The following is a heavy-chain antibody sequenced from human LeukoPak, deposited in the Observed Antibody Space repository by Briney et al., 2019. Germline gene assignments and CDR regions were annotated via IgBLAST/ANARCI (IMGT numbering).Heavy chain of an antibody. D-gene: IGHD1-26*01. Sequence: PGGSLRLSCAASGFTFDDYGMSWVRQAPGKGLEWVSGINSNGGRTGYADSVEGRFTISRDNAKNSLYLQMNNLRAEDTALYHCARDFGSSTNTIGRYWGQGSLVTVSS. CDR3: ARDFGSSTNTIGRY. CDR2: INSNGGRT. CDR1: GFTFDDYG. J-gene: IGHJ4*02. V-gene: IGHV3-20*01.